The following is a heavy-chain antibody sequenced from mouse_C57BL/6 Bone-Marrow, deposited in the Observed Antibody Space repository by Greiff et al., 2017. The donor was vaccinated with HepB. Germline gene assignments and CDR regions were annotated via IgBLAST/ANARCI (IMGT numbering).Heavy chain of an antibody. CDR3: ANYYGSSYNWYFDV. D-gene: IGHD1-1*01. CDR2: ISNGGGST. CDR1: GFTFSDYY. V-gene: IGHV5-12*01. Sequence: EVKLMESGGGLVQPGGSLKLSCAASGFTFSDYYMYWVRQTPEKRLEWVAYISNGGGSTYYPDTVKGRFTISRDNAKNTLYLQMSRLKSEDTAMYYCANYYGSSYNWYFDVWGTGTTVTVSS. J-gene: IGHJ1*03.